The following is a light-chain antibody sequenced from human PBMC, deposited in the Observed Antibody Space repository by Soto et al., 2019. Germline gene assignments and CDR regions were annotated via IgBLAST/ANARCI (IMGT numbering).Light chain of an antibody. CDR2: GAS. CDR3: QQYNNWPRGT. V-gene: IGKV3-15*01. CDR1: QSVSSN. J-gene: IGKJ1*01. Sequence: EIVITQSASTLSVSPGERATLSCRASQSVSSNLAWYQQKPGQAPRLLIYGASTRATGIPARFSGSGSGTEFTLTISSLQSEDFAVYYCQQYNNWPRGTFGQGSKVDIK.